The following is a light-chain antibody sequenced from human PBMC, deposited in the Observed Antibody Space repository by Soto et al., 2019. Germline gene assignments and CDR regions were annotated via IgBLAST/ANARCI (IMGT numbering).Light chain of an antibody. Sequence: QLVLTQSPSASASLGASVKLTCTLTSGHSNYAIAWHQQQPEKGPRYLMKVNSDGSHTKGDGIPDRFSGSSSGAERYLTISSLQSEDAADYYCQTWGTGIQVFGGGTKLTVL. V-gene: IGLV4-69*01. J-gene: IGLJ2*01. CDR1: SGHSNYA. CDR2: VNSDGSH. CDR3: QTWGTGIQV.